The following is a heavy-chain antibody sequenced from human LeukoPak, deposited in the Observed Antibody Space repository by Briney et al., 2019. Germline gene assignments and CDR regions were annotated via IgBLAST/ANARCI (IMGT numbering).Heavy chain of an antibody. CDR2: ISWNSGSI. CDR3: AKDTGQWLHGGSDY. V-gene: IGHV3-9*01. D-gene: IGHD5-12*01. CDR1: GFTFSSYW. Sequence: GGSLRLSCAASGFTFSSYWMHWVRQAPGKGLEWVSGISWNSGSIGYADSVKGRFTISRDNAKNSLYLQMNSLRAEDTALYYCAKDTGQWLHGGSDYWGQGTLVTVSS. J-gene: IGHJ4*02.